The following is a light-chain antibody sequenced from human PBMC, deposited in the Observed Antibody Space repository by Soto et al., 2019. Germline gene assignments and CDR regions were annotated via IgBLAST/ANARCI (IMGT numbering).Light chain of an antibody. CDR3: QQSYSTLSIT. J-gene: IGKJ5*01. V-gene: IGKV3-20*01. CDR1: QSVSSIY. Sequence: IVLTQSPGPLSLSPGERATLSCRASQSVSSIYLAWYQQKPGQAPRLLIYGASTRATGIPARFSGSGSGTDFTLTISSLQPEDFATYYCQQSYSTLSITFAQGTRLEI. CDR2: GAS.